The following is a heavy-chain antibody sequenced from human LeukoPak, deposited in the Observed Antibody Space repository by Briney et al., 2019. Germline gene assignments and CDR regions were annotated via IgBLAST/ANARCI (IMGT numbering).Heavy chain of an antibody. V-gene: IGHV1-46*03. Sequence: ASVKVSCKASGYTSTSYYMHWVRQAPGQGLEWMGIINPSGGSTSYAQKFQGRVTMTRDTSTSTVYMELSSLRSEDTAVYYCARDYCSSTSCYYYYYYYYMDVWGKGTTVTVSS. CDR3: ARDYCSSTSCYYYYYYYYMDV. CDR1: GYTSTSYY. CDR2: INPSGGST. D-gene: IGHD2-2*01. J-gene: IGHJ6*03.